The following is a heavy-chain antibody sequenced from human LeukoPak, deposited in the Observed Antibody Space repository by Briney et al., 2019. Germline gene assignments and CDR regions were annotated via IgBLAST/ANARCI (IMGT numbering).Heavy chain of an antibody. Sequence: SETLSLTCTVSGGPITGYYWTWIRQPPGKGLEWIGYISDSGSTNYNPSLKSRVTMSVDSSNTEFSLRLNSVTAADTAVYYCARVFRGAVTSNWFDPWGQGTLVTVSS. V-gene: IGHV4-59*01. J-gene: IGHJ5*02. CDR2: ISDSGST. CDR3: ARVFRGAVTSNWFDP. D-gene: IGHD4-17*01. CDR1: GGPITGYY.